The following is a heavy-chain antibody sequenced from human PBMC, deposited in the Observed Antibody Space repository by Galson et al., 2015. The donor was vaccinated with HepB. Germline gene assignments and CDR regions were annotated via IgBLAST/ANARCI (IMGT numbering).Heavy chain of an antibody. CDR2: IYPGDSDT. V-gene: IGHV5-51*01. D-gene: IGHD3-10*01. CDR3: ARLLSISYYYGSGADY. J-gene: IGHJ4*02. Sequence: QSGAEVKKPGESLKISCKGSGYSFTSYWIGWVRQMPGKGLEWMGIIYPGDSDTRYSPSFQGQVTISADKSISTAYLQWSSLKASDTAMYYCARLLSISYYYGSGADYWGQGTLVTVSS. CDR1: GYSFTSYW.